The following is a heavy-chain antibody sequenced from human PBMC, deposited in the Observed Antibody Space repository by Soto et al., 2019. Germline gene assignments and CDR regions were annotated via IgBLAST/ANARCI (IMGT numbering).Heavy chain of an antibody. CDR2: IIPIFGTA. CDR1: GGTFSSYA. V-gene: IGHV1-69*13. D-gene: IGHD2-8*01. Sequence: SVKVSCKASGGTFSSYAISWVRQAPGQGLEWMGGIIPIFGTANYAQKFQGRVTITADESTSTAYMELSSLRSEDTAVYYCARATRYCTNGVCFRYYYYGMDVWGQGTTVTVFS. J-gene: IGHJ6*02. CDR3: ARATRYCTNGVCFRYYYYGMDV.